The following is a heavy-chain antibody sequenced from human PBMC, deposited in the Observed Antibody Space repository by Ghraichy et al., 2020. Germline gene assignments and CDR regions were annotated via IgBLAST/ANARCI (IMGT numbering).Heavy chain of an antibody. V-gene: IGHV3-23*01. J-gene: IGHJ4*02. CDR3: AKDPPVLGTARRLDY. D-gene: IGHD2-8*02. Sequence: GGSLRLSCAASGFTFSSYAMSWVRQAPGEGLEWVSSISGSGCSTYYADFVKGRFTISRDNSKNTLYLQMNSLRAEDTAVYYCAKDPPVLGTARRLDYWGQVSLLPVSS. CDR2: ISGSGCST. CDR1: GFTFSSYA.